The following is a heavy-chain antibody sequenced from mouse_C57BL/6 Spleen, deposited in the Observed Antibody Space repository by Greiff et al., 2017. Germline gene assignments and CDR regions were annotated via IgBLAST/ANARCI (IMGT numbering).Heavy chain of an antibody. CDR2: ISSGSSTI. Sequence: EVKVVESGGGLVKPGGSLKLSCAASGFTFSDYGMHWVRQAPEKGLEWVAYISSGSSTIYYADTVKGRFPISRDNAKNTLFLQMTSLRSEDTAMYYCARPGYSNPWFAYWGQGTLVTVSA. CDR1: GFTFSDYG. V-gene: IGHV5-17*01. CDR3: ARPGYSNPWFAY. J-gene: IGHJ3*01. D-gene: IGHD2-5*01.